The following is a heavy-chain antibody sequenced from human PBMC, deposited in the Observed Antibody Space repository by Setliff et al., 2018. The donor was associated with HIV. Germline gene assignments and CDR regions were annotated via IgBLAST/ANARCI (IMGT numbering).Heavy chain of an antibody. Sequence: ASVKVSCKVSGYTFTDYYMHWVQQAPGKGLEWMGLVDPEDGETIYAEKFRGRVTITADTSTDTAYMELSSLRSEDTAVYYCATDYSPYYYDSSGYPNDAFDIWGQGTMVTVSS. J-gene: IGHJ3*02. CDR2: VDPEDGET. V-gene: IGHV1-69-2*01. D-gene: IGHD3-22*01. CDR1: GYTFTDYY. CDR3: ATDYSPYYYDSSGYPNDAFDI.